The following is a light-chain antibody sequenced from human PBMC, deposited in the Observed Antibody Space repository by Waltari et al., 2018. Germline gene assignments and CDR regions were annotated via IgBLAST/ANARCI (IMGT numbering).Light chain of an antibody. J-gene: IGKJ1*01. CDR1: QGITNN. V-gene: IGKV1-39*01. CDR2: DAS. CDR3: QQSYTTPWT. Sequence: DIQMTQSPSSLSASIGDTVSFTCRASQGITNNLNWYRQQPGKAPEFVMYDASSLRPRFSGSISGTEYTLTISSLQPEDFATYFCQQSYTTPWTFGQGTKV.